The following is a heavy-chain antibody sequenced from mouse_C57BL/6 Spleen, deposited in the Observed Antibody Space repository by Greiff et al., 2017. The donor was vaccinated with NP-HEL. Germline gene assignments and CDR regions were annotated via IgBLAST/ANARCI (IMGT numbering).Heavy chain of an antibody. Sequence: VQLQESGAELVKPGASVKISCKASGYAFSSYWMNWVKQRPGKGLEWIGQIYPGDGDTNYNGKFKGKATLTADKSSSTAYMQLSSLTSEDSAVYFCASSYYSNYLDYWGQGTTLTVSS. D-gene: IGHD2-5*01. CDR1: GYAFSSYW. CDR3: ASSYYSNYLDY. V-gene: IGHV1-80*01. J-gene: IGHJ2*01. CDR2: IYPGDGDT.